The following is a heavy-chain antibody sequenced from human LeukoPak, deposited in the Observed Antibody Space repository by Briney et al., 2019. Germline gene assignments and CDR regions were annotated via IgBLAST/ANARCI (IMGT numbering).Heavy chain of an antibody. D-gene: IGHD2-2*01. J-gene: IGHJ5*02. CDR2: MNPNSGNT. Sequence: VASVKVSCKASGYTFTSYDINWVRQATGQGLGCMGWMNPNSGNTGYAQKFQGRVTMTRNTSISTAYMELSSLRSEDTAVYYCARGPALYCSSTSCYAGSAFDPWGQGTLVTVSS. V-gene: IGHV1-8*01. CDR1: GYTFTSYD. CDR3: ARGPALYCSSTSCYAGSAFDP.